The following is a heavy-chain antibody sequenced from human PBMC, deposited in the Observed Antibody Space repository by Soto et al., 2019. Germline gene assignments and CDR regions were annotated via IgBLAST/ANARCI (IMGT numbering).Heavy chain of an antibody. Sequence: GGSLRLSCAASGFAFSTYAMTWVRQAPGKGLEWVSYISSSSSTLYYADSVTGRFTISRDNAKNSLYLQMNSLRDEDTAVYYCASRLNYFDSSGHGNYWGQGTLVTVSS. CDR3: ASRLNYFDSSGHGNY. V-gene: IGHV3-48*02. J-gene: IGHJ4*02. D-gene: IGHD3-22*01. CDR2: ISSSSSTL. CDR1: GFAFSTYA.